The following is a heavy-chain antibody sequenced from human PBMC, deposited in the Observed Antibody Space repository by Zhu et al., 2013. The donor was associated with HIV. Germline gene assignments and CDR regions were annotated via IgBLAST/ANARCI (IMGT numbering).Heavy chain of an antibody. V-gene: IGHV1-8*03. CDR2: MKTNSGNT. J-gene: IGHJ4*02. CDR1: EYTLTSYD. D-gene: IGHD1-26*01. CDR3: ARGQWELPLLHEY. Sequence: QVQLVQSGAEVKKPGASVKVSCKASEYTLTSYDIHWVRQVTGQGLEWMGRMKTNSGNTGYAKKFQGRVTFTRNTSIDTAYMELSSLTSEDTAVHYCARGQWELPLLHEYWGQGTLVTVSS.